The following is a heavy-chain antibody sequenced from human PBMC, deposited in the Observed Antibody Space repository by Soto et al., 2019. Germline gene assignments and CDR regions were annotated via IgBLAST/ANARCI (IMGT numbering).Heavy chain of an antibody. CDR3: ARGRSFSYDSTPPPMFDP. Sequence: DVQLVESGGGLVQPGGSLRLSCAGSGFTFSTFDIHWVRQAPGKGLEWVSGIGTLSDTFYAASVQGRFTISRQNANNSVYLQMNSLRAGDTAFYYCARGRSFSYDSTPPPMFDPWGQGTLVTVSS. D-gene: IGHD3-10*01. J-gene: IGHJ5*02. CDR1: GFTFSTFD. V-gene: IGHV3-13*01. CDR2: IGTLSDT.